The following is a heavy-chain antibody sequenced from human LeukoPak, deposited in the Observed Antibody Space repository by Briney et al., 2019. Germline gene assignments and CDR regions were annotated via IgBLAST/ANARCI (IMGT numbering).Heavy chain of an antibody. V-gene: IGHV3-30*02. D-gene: IGHD6-13*01. CDR3: AKFIAAPFYFDY. CDR2: IQNDASNE. CDR1: GFTFSRCG. Sequence: PGGSLRLSCAASGFTFSRCGMHWVRQAPGKGLGWVTFIQNDASNEYYADSVKGRFTISRDNSKNTLYLQMNSLRAEDTAVYYCAKFIAAPFYFDYWGQGTLVTVSS. J-gene: IGHJ4*02.